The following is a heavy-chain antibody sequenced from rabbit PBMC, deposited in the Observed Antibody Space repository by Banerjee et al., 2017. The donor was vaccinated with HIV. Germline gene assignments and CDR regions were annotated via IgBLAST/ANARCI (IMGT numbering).Heavy chain of an antibody. D-gene: IGHD4-2*01. Sequence: QEQLEESGGDLVKPEGSLTLTCTASGFSFSSYYYMYWVRQAPGKGLEWIGFIDTNTGKTFYASWAKGRFTISKTSSTTVTLQMTSLTAADTATYFCARDAGYAGSNLWGPGTLVTVS. CDR1: GFSFSSYYY. J-gene: IGHJ4*01. CDR2: IDTNTGKT. V-gene: IGHV1S45*01. CDR3: ARDAGYAGSNL.